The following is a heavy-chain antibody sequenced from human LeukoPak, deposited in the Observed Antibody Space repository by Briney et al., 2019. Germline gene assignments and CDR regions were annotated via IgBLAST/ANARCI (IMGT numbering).Heavy chain of an antibody. J-gene: IGHJ4*02. CDR3: TRDSVGDLLDY. D-gene: IGHD4-17*01. CDR2: IDSSGITI. CDR1: GFPFSSYE. Sequence: GGSLRLSCAGSGFPFSSYEMNWLRQAPGKGLEWVSHIDSSGITIYYGDSVKGRFTISRDNAKNSIYLQMDSLRVEDTAIYYCTRDSVGDLLDYWGQGTPVTVSS. V-gene: IGHV3-48*03.